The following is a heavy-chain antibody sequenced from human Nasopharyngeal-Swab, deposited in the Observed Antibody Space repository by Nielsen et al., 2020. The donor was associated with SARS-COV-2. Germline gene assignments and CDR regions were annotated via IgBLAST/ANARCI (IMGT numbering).Heavy chain of an antibody. CDR3: ASRGASADPSTRDLPFSRRTFDL. V-gene: IGHV3-33*01. Sequence: GGSLRLSCAASGFTFSSYGMHWVRQAPGKGLEWVAVIWYDGSNKYYADSVKGRFTISRDNSKNTLYLQMNSLRAEDTAVYYCASRGASADPSTRDLPFSRRTFDLWGRGTLVTVSS. J-gene: IGHJ2*01. CDR1: GFTFSSYG. D-gene: IGHD6-13*01. CDR2: IWYDGSNK.